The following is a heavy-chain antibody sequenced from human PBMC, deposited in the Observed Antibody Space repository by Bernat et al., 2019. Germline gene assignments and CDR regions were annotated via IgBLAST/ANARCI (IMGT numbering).Heavy chain of an antibody. CDR1: GFTFSKFW. CDR2: INTDGSNT. CDR3: AKGGWYYNSYVDL. Sequence: AQLAESGGDLVQPGGSLRRSCAASGFTFSKFWMYWVRQAPGKGLVWVSRINTDGSNTIYADSVKGRFTISRDNAKNTVNLQMSSLRVEDTGVYYCAKGGWYYNSYVDLWGKGTTVTVSS. V-gene: IGHV3-74*01. J-gene: IGHJ6*04. D-gene: IGHD3-16*01.